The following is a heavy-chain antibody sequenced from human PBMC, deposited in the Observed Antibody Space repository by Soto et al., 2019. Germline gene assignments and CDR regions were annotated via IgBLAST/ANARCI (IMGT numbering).Heavy chain of an antibody. J-gene: IGHJ4*02. V-gene: IGHV3-23*01. D-gene: IGHD1-7*01. Sequence: LRLSCATSGLTFSNYAMSWVRRAPGGGLEWVSSMSGSSSTTYYADSVRGRFTISRDRSKNTLYLQMSSLRAEDTALYYCAKNQERELPRVIDFWGQGTLVTVSS. CDR2: MSGSSSTT. CDR1: GLTFSNYA. CDR3: AKNQERELPRVIDF.